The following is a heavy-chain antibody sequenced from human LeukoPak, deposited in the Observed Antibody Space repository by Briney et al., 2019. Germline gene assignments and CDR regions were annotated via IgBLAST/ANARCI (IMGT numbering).Heavy chain of an antibody. V-gene: IGHV4-30-2*01. CDR2: IYHSGRT. Sequence: SQTLSLTCTVSGGSISSGGYYWSWIRQPPGKGLEWIGYIYHSGRTYYNPSLKSRVTMSVDTSKNHFSLRLSSVIAADTAVYYCARAPDYSNYGGWFDPWGQGTLVTVSS. J-gene: IGHJ5*02. CDR1: GGSISSGGYY. D-gene: IGHD4-11*01. CDR3: ARAPDYSNYGGWFDP.